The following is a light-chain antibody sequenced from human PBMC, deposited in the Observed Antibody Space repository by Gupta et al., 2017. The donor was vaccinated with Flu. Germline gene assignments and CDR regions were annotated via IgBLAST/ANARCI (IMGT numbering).Light chain of an antibody. Sequence: DIQMTHSPSSLSASVGDRVTITCPSSQSINSYLDWYQQKPGKAPKLLIYAASSLQSGVPSRFSGSGSGTDFTLTISSLQPEDFAIYYCQQCYSTRWTFGQGTKVEIK. CDR3: QQCYSTRWT. CDR1: QSINSY. V-gene: IGKV1-39*01. J-gene: IGKJ1*01. CDR2: AAS.